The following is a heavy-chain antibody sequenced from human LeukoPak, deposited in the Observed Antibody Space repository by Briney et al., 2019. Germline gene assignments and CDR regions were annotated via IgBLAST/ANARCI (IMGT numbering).Heavy chain of an antibody. CDR1: GFTFSSYG. CDR2: ISYDGSNK. V-gene: IGHV3-30*18. J-gene: IGHJ4*02. Sequence: GGSLRLSCAASGFTFSSYGMHWVRQAPGKGLEWVAVISYDGSNKYYADSVKGRFTISRDNSKNTLYLQMNSLRAEDTAVYYCAKGTTWFGELSGYFDYWGQGTLVTVSS. CDR3: AKGTTWFGELSGYFDY. D-gene: IGHD3-10*01.